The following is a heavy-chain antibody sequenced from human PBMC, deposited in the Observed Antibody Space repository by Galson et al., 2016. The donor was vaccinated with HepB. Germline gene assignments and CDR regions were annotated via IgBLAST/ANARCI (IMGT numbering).Heavy chain of an antibody. Sequence: SLRLSCAASGFSFSTYAMHWVRQAPGKGLEWVALISYDGSYSSYADSVKGRFTISRDNSKKTLYLQMNSLRAEDTAVYCCAKVPSMVRGFWGQGTMVTVSS. CDR1: GFSFSTYA. CDR3: AKVPSMVRGF. J-gene: IGHJ3*01. D-gene: IGHD3-10*01. CDR2: ISYDGSYS. V-gene: IGHV3-30*04.